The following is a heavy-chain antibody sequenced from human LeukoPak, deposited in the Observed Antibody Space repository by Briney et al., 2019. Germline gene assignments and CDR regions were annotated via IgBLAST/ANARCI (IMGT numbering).Heavy chain of an antibody. CDR2: IYYSGST. J-gene: IGHJ6*03. D-gene: IGHD4-11*01. CDR1: GGSISSYY. V-gene: IGHV4-59*08. Sequence: SETLSLTCTVSGGSISSYYWSWIRQPPGKGLEWIGYIYYSGSTNYNPSLKSRVTISVDTSKNQFSLKLSSVTAADTAVYYCARVASSNYFSFYYYYMDVWGKGTTVTVSS. CDR3: ARVASSNYFSFYYYYMDV.